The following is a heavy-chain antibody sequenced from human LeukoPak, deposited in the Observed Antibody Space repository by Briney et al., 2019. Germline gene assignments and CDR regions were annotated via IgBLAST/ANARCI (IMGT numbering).Heavy chain of an antibody. CDR2: IYYSGST. D-gene: IGHD2-21*01. CDR1: GGSISRYY. V-gene: IGHV4-59*08. CDR3: ASQGIGLYYFDY. J-gene: IGHJ4*02. Sequence: SETLSLTCTVSGGSISRYYWSWIRQPPGKGLEWIGYIYYSGSTNYNPSLKSRVTISVETSKHHFSLKLSSVTAADTAVYYCASQGIGLYYFDYWGQGPLVSVSS.